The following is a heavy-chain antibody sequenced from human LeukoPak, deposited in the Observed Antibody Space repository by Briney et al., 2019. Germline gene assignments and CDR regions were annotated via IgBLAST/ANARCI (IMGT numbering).Heavy chain of an antibody. CDR1: GGSTSSSIAY. V-gene: IGHV4-39*01. Sequence: ETLSLTCTISGGSTSSSIAYWGWIRQPPGKGLEWIGSIYYSKNTYYDPSLKSRVTISADTSKNQFSLTLGSVSATDTAVYYCVSPRVFSYSYFYYWGEGTLVTVSS. CDR2: IYYSKNT. D-gene: IGHD5-18*01. J-gene: IGHJ4*02. CDR3: VSPRVFSYSYFYY.